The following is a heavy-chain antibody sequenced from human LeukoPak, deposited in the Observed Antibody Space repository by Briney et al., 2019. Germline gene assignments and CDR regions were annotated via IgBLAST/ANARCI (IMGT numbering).Heavy chain of an antibody. D-gene: IGHD3-22*01. Sequence: GGSLRLSCAASGFTFSSYAMSWVRQAPGKGLEWVSSISGSGDSTYYADSVKGRFTISRDNSQNTLYLHMNSLRVEDTAVYYCAKYDLSSSWTRIAFDYWGQGTLVSVSS. CDR2: ISGSGDST. CDR3: AKYDLSSSWTRIAFDY. CDR1: GFTFSSYA. J-gene: IGHJ4*02. V-gene: IGHV3-23*01.